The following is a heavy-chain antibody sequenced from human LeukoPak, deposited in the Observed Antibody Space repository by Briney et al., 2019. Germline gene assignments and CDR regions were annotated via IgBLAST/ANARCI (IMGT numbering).Heavy chain of an antibody. CDR1: GFSFSGSA. V-gene: IGHV3-73*01. CDR3: TPVVGDVVFTNTY. J-gene: IGHJ4*02. Sequence: GGSLRLSCAASGFSFSGSAMHWVRQASGKGLEWVGRIRSKPHNNATAYAASVKGRFTLSRDDSENTVFLQMNSLRTEDTAVYYCTPVVGDVVFTNTYWGQGTLVTVSS. D-gene: IGHD2-21*01. CDR2: IRSKPHNNAT.